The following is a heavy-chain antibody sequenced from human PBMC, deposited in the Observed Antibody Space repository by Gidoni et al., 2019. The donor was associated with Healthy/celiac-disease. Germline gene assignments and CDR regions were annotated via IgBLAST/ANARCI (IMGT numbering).Heavy chain of an antibody. CDR1: GYTFTSYD. D-gene: IGHD3-22*01. CDR3: ARGAAAGEYDSSGQQDY. V-gene: IGHV1-8*01. CDR2: MNPNSGNT. J-gene: IGHJ4*02. Sequence: QVQLVQSGAEVKKPGASVKVSCKASGYTFTSYDINWVRQATGQGLEWRGWMNPNSGNTGYAQKFQGRVTMTRNTSISTAYMELSSLRSEDTAVYYCARGAAAGEYDSSGQQDYWGQGTLVTVSS.